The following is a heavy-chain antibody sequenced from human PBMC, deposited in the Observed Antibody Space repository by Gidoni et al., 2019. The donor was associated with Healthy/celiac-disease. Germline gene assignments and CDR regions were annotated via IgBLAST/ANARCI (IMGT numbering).Heavy chain of an antibody. CDR2: IWYDGSNK. V-gene: IGHV3-33*01. J-gene: IGHJ4*02. Sequence: VRQAPGKGLEWVAVIWYDGSNKYYADSVKGRFTISRDNSKNTLYLQMNSLRAEDTAVYYCARDRCGGDCYYFDYWGQGTLVTVSS. D-gene: IGHD2-21*02. CDR3: ARDRCGGDCYYFDY.